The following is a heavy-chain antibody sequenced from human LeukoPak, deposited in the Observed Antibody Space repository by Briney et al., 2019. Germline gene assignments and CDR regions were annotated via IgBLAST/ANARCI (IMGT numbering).Heavy chain of an antibody. Sequence: ETLSLTCTISGSEFSRSWMDWGPQAPAKGLEKVSSINYDARSRTYAHSVKGLLTISRDNAENTLFLQMNSLIVEGTAIYSCVRGAGPGSPFHWGQGILVSVSS. J-gene: IGHJ1*01. V-gene: IGHV3-74*01. CDR2: INYDARSR. CDR1: GSEFSRSW. CDR3: VRGAGPGSPFH. D-gene: IGHD3-10*01.